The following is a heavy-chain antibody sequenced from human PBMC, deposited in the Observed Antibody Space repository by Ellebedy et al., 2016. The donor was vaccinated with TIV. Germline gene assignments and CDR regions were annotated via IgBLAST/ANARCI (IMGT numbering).Heavy chain of an antibody. CDR1: GFRFSKYW. V-gene: IGHV3-7*02. CDR3: AGGVDDYGDFGTDY. CDR2: IQQNGRAK. Sequence: GGSLRLXCAASGFRFSKYWMNWVRQAPGKGLEWVASIQQNGRAKYYVDSVRGRFTISRENAKNSMYLQMNSLRAEDTAVYYCAGGVDDYGDFGTDYWGQGALVTVSS. D-gene: IGHD4-17*01. J-gene: IGHJ4*02.